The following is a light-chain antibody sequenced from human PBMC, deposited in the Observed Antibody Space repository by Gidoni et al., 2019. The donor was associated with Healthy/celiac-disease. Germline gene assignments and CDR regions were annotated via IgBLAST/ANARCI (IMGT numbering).Light chain of an antibody. CDR3: GTWDSSLSSGV. CDR2: DKN. V-gene: IGLV1-51*01. J-gene: IGLJ3*02. CDR1: SSNIGNNY. Sequence: QSVLTPPPSVSAAPGQKVTISCSGSSSNIGNNYVSWYQQLPGTAPKLLIYDKNKRPSGIPDRVSGAKSGMSATLVITGLQTGDEADYYCGTWDSSLSSGVFGGGTELTV.